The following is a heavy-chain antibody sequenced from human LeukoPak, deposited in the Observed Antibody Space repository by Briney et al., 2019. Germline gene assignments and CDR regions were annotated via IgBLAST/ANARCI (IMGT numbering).Heavy chain of an antibody. D-gene: IGHD3-3*01. V-gene: IGHV3-23*01. CDR2: ISGSGGST. J-gene: IGHJ5*02. CDR3: ARDFWSGYYPVHWFDP. Sequence: PGGSLRLSCAASGFTFSSYAMSWVHQAPGKGLEWVSAISGSGGSTYYADSVKGRFTISRDNSKNTLYLQMNSLRAEDTAVYYCARDFWSGYYPVHWFDPWGQGTLVTVSS. CDR1: GFTFSSYA.